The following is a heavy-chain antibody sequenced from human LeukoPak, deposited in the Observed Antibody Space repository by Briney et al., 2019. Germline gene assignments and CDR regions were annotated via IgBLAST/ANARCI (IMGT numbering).Heavy chain of an antibody. D-gene: IGHD3-22*01. CDR2: IYKDGRT. J-gene: IGHJ4*02. Sequence: PGGSLRLSCAASGFVVSTNYMTWVRQPPGKGLEWVSVIYKDGRTFYTDSVKGRFTISRDNSKNTVYLQMSSLRVEDTAVYYCAKSLTSYHENSDSIWGQGTLVTVSS. V-gene: IGHV3-53*01. CDR1: GFVVSTNY. CDR3: AKSLTSYHENSDSI.